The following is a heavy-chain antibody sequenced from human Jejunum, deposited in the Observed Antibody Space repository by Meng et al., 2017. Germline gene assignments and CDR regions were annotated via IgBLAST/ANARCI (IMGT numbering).Heavy chain of an antibody. D-gene: IGHD3-22*01. V-gene: IGHV3-15*07. CDR3: LYYRDSSDYHIDY. Sequence: GGSLRLSCAASGFTFSDAWIKWVRLPPGKGLERVGRIKIRPNGGTTNYGAPVEGRFSISRDDSENTVFLQMNALGTDDTAVYYGLYYRDSSDYHIDYWGQGTLVTVSS. CDR1: GFTFSDAW. CDR2: IKIRPNGGTT. J-gene: IGHJ4*02.